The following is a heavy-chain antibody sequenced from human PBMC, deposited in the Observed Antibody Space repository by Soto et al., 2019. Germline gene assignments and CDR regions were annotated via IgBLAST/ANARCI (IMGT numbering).Heavy chain of an antibody. J-gene: IGHJ4*02. Sequence: PGGSLRLSCAASGLAFSNYAMTWVRQAPGKGLEWVSIITASGYSAYYGGAVKGRFTTSRDNSRSTPYLQMNGLRADDTAVYYCAKGDLLWDPFDFWGQGTLVTVSS. D-gene: IGHD3-16*01. V-gene: IGHV3-23*01. CDR1: GLAFSNYA. CDR3: AKGDLLWDPFDF. CDR2: ITASGYSA.